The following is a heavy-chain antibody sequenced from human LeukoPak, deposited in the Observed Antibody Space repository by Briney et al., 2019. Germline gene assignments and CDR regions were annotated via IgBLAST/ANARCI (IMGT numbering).Heavy chain of an antibody. CDR1: GGSISSYY. Sequence: SETLSLTCTVSGGSISSYYWSWIRQPPGKGLEWIGYIYYSGSTNYNPSLKSRVTISVDTSKNQFSLKLSSVTAADTAVYYCARGRRRDGYNFYYYYYGMDVWGQGTTVTVSS. CDR2: IYYSGST. J-gene: IGHJ6*02. D-gene: IGHD5-24*01. V-gene: IGHV4-59*01. CDR3: ARGRRRDGYNFYYYYYGMDV.